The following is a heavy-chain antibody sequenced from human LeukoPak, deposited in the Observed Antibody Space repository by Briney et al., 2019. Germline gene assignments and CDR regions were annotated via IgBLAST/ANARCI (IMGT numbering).Heavy chain of an antibody. Sequence: ASVKVSCKASGYTFSSYGINWVRLAPGRGPEWMASINPQKRDTHYAQNFQGRVTVTAGPSTNTAYMELRSLRSDDTAIYYCARRKYGADYNGMDVWGQGTTVTVSS. CDR1: GYTFSSYG. CDR3: ARRKYGADYNGMDV. CDR2: INPQKRDT. J-gene: IGHJ6*02. V-gene: IGHV1-18*01. D-gene: IGHD4/OR15-4a*01.